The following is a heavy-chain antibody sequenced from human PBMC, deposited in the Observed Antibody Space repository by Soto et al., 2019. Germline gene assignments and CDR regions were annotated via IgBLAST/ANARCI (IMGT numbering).Heavy chain of an antibody. CDR2: IHYTGTT. Sequence: SETLSLTCTVSGGSVSGSYWSWIRQTPGKVLVWIGFIHYTGTTNYNISLKSRVTMSVDLARNQFSLRLRSVTAADTAVYFCAKYRRTDAEGYSFDFWGQGALVTFSS. D-gene: IGHD2-15*01. CDR3: AKYRRTDAEGYSFDF. V-gene: IGHV4-59*02. J-gene: IGHJ4*02. CDR1: GGSVSGSY.